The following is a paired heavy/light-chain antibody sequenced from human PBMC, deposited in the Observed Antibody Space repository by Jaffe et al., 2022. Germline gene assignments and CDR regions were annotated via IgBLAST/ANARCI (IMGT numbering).Light chain of an antibody. Sequence: QSALTQPASVSGSPGQSITISCTGTSSDFGVYNYVSWYQQYPGTAPQLRLYEVGYRPSGVSNRFSGSKSGNTASLTISGLQAEDEAHYYCSSYTSGSTLVVFGGGTKLTVL. V-gene: IGLV2-14*01. CDR3: SSYTSGSTLVV. J-gene: IGLJ2*01. CDR1: SSDFGVYNY. CDR2: EVG.
Heavy chain of an antibody. Sequence: QVQLQESGPGLVRPSETLSLTCAVSGYSISSGYYWGWFRQPPGKGLEWIGSIYETANTFYSPSLTSRVTISADKFENHFSLKLSSVTAADTAVYYCARHGRPGYCSGGRCTQDYWGQGTLVTVSS. J-gene: IGHJ4*02. CDR1: GYSISSGYY. V-gene: IGHV4-38-2*01. CDR3: ARHGRPGYCSGGRCTQDY. D-gene: IGHD2-15*01. CDR2: IYETANT.